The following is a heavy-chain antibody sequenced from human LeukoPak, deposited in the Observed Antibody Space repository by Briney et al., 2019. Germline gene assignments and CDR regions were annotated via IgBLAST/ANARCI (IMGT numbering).Heavy chain of an antibody. J-gene: IGHJ4*02. V-gene: IGHV4-59*01. D-gene: IGHD2-2*01. Sequence: SETLSLTCTVSGGSISSYYWSWIRQPPGKGLEWIGYIYYSGSTNYNPSLKSRVTISVDTSKNQFSLKLSSVTAADTAVYYCARVTDIVVVPDAPDVIPTRTYYFDYWGQGTLVTVSS. CDR3: ARVTDIVVVPDAPDVIPTRTYYFDY. CDR2: IYYSGST. CDR1: GGSISSYY.